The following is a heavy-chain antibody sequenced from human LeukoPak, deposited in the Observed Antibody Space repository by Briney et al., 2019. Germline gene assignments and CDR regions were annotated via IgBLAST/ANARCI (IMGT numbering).Heavy chain of an antibody. CDR2: IYPGDSDT. Sequence: GESLKISCKGSGYSFTSYWIGWVRQMPGKGLEWMGIIYPGDSDTRYSPSFQGQVTISADKSISTAYLQWSSLKASDTAMYYCARSPQYGSGSHYKDYYYYMDVWGKGTTVTVSS. V-gene: IGHV5-51*01. J-gene: IGHJ6*03. CDR3: ARSPQYGSGSHYKDYYYYMDV. D-gene: IGHD3-10*01. CDR1: GYSFTSYW.